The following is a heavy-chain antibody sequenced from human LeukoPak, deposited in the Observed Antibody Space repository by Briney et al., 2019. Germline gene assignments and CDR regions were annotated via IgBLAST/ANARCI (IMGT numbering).Heavy chain of an antibody. J-gene: IGHJ4*02. CDR3: ARRMRSYYYDSSGYGTPFDY. Sequence: GGSLRLSCAASGFTFSSYAMSWVRQAPGKGLEWVSAISGSGGSTYYADSVKGRFTISRDNSKNTLYLQMNSLRAEDTAVYYCARRMRSYYYDSSGYGTPFDYWGQGTLVTVSS. V-gene: IGHV3-23*01. CDR2: ISGSGGST. CDR1: GFTFSSYA. D-gene: IGHD3-22*01.